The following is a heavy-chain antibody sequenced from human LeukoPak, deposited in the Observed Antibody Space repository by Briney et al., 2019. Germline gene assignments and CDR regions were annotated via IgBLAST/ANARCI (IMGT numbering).Heavy chain of an antibody. CDR3: ARLLYEEDH. V-gene: IGHV3-74*01. Sequence: GGSLRLSCAASGFTFSSYWMHWVRQAPGKGLVWVSGINTDGSSTSYADSVKGRFTISRENANNTLYLQMNSLRAEDTAVYYCARLLYEEDHWGQGTLVTVSS. CDR2: INTDGSST. CDR1: GFTFSSYW. J-gene: IGHJ4*02. D-gene: IGHD3-16*01.